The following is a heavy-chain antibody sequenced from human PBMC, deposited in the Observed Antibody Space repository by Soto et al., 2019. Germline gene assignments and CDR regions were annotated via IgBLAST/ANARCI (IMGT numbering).Heavy chain of an antibody. V-gene: IGHV5-51*01. D-gene: IGHD3-22*01. CDR2: IFPSDSDT. J-gene: IGHJ5*02. CDR3: SRKDKSGYFNWFDP. Sequence: GESLKISCRTSGYKFTSSWIAWVRQMPGKGLEWMGIIFPSDSDTRYSPSFQGQVTISADRSTSTVFLQWASLKASDTAVYFCSRKDKSGYFNWFDPWGQATHVPVSS. CDR1: GYKFTSSW.